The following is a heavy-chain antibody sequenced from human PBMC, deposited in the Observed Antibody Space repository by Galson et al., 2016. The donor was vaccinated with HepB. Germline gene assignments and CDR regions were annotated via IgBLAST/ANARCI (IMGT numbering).Heavy chain of an antibody. V-gene: IGHV1-69*13. D-gene: IGHD6-19*01. CDR3: ARDLEVVAGHGIGV. CDR1: GGTFMNYA. CDR2: MIPVFGTA. Sequence: SVKVSCKASGGTFMNYAINWVRQAPGQGLEWMGRMIPVFGTANYAQKFQGRITITADESTITVYMELNSLRSEDTAVHYFARDLEVVAGHGIGVWGQGTTVTVSS. J-gene: IGHJ6*02.